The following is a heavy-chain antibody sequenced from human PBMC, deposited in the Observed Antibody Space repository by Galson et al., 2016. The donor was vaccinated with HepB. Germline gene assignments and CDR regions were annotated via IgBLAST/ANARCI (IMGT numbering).Heavy chain of an antibody. J-gene: IGHJ3*02. CDR1: GDSVSSYSVT. CDR2: TYYRSKWSN. CDR3: ARGRNHAFDI. V-gene: IGHV6-1*01. Sequence: CAISGDSVSSYSVTWNWIRQSPSRGLEWLGRTYYRSKWSNDYTVSVQSRITINPDTSKNQFSLQLNSVTPEDTAVYYCARGRNHAFDIWGQGTMVTVSS.